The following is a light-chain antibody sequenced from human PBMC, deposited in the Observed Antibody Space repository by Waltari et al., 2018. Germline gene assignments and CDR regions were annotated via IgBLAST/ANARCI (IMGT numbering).Light chain of an antibody. CDR3: AAWDDSLTGHSV. CDR1: NSNIGANF. CDR2: GND. V-gene: IGLV1-47*01. Sequence: QSVLTQPPSASGTPGQRVPISCSGSNSNIGANFVYWSRQFPGTSPKLLIYGNDKRPSGVPDRFSGSKSGSSASLVISGLRSEDEADYYCAAWDDSLTGHSVFGTGTKVTVL. J-gene: IGLJ1*01.